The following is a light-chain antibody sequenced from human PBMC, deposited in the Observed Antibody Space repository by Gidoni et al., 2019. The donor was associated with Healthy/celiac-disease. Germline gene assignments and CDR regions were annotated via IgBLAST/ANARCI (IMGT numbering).Light chain of an antibody. Sequence: EIVLTQSPATLSLSPGERATLSCRASQSVSSYLAWYQQKPGQAPRLLIYDASNRATGIPARFSGSGSATDFTLTISSLEPEDFAVYSCQQRSNWPPIFTFGPGTKVDI. J-gene: IGKJ3*01. CDR2: DAS. CDR1: QSVSSY. V-gene: IGKV3-11*01. CDR3: QQRSNWPPIFT.